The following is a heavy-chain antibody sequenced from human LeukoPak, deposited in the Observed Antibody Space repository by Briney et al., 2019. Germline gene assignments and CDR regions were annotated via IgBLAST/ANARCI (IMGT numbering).Heavy chain of an antibody. CDR2: IYPGDSYT. Sequence: PGESLKISCEGSGYSFTNYWIGWVRQMPGKGLEWMGIIYPGDSYTRYSPSFQGQVAISADKSINTACLQWSSLEASDTAMYYCAREVVIAPRRGYAFDIWGQGTVVTVSS. CDR3: AREVVIAPRRGYAFDI. V-gene: IGHV5-51*01. J-gene: IGHJ3*02. CDR1: GYSFTNYW. D-gene: IGHD2-15*01.